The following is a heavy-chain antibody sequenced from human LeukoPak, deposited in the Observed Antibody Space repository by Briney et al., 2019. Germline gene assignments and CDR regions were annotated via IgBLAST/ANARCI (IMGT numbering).Heavy chain of an antibody. CDR2: ISYDGSNK. Sequence: GRSLRLSCAASGFTFSSYGMHWVCQAPGKGLEWVAVISYDGSNKYYADSVKGRFTISRDNSKNTLYLQMNSLRAEDTAVYYCAKDSWGEQQLNPHFDYWGQGTLVTVSS. CDR1: GFTFSSYG. J-gene: IGHJ4*02. CDR3: AKDSWGEQQLNPHFDY. V-gene: IGHV3-30*18. D-gene: IGHD6-13*01.